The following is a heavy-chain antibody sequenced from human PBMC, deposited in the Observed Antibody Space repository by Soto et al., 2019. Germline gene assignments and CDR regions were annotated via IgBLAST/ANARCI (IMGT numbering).Heavy chain of an antibody. V-gene: IGHV3-30*03. D-gene: IGHD1-26*01. J-gene: IGHJ4*02. Sequence: QVQLVESGGDVVQPGRSLRLSCAASGFTFSNYGMNWVRQAPGKGLEWVAVLSYDGSNKYYADYVRGRFTISRDNSENTLDVKRDSLRTEYTAVYYCGTVPRPKYSGGSWRNHFDYWGQGTLVTVSS. CDR1: GFTFSNYG. CDR2: LSYDGSNK. CDR3: GTVPRPKYSGGSWRNHFDY.